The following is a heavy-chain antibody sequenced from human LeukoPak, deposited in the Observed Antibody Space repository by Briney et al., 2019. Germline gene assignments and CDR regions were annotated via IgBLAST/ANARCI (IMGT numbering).Heavy chain of an antibody. D-gene: IGHD6-19*01. J-gene: IGHJ5*02. Sequence: SETLSLTCTVSGASISSYYWSWIRQPPGKGLEWIGYIYYSGSTNYNPSLRSRVTISVDTSKKQFSLNLSSVTAADTAVYYCATDLRRDIAVAGMDWFDPWGQGTLVTVSS. CDR3: ATDLRRDIAVAGMDWFDP. CDR1: GASISSYY. V-gene: IGHV4-59*01. CDR2: IYYSGST.